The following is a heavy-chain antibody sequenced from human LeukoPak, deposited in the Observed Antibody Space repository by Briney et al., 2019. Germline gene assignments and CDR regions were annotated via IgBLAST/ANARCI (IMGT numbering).Heavy chain of an antibody. CDR1: GFTFSNAW. CDR2: IYSGVGT. CDR3: ARDQGIFDY. J-gene: IGHJ4*02. V-gene: IGHV3-66*01. Sequence: GGSLRLSCAASGFTFSNAWMSWVRQAPGKGLEWVSVIYSGVGTYYADSVKGRFTISRDNAKNSLYLQMNSLRDEDSAVYYCARDQGIFDYWGQGTLVTVSS.